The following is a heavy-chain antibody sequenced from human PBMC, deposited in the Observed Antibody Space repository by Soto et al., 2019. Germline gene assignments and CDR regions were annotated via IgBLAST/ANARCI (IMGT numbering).Heavy chain of an antibody. J-gene: IGHJ6*02. CDR2: TYYRSKWYN. V-gene: IGHV6-1*01. D-gene: IGHD3-10*01. CDR1: GDSVSSNSAA. Sequence: SQTLSLTCAISGDSVSSNSAAWNWIRQSPSRGLEWLGRTYYRSKWYNDYAVSVESRITVNPDPSKNQFSLQLNSVTPEDTSVYYCSRGLNYYGSGSPSYVMDVWGQGTTVTVS. CDR3: SRGLNYYGSGSPSYVMDV.